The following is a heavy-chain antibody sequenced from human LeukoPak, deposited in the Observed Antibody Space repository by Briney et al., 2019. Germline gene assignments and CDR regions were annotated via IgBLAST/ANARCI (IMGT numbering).Heavy chain of an antibody. CDR3: ARGGRGSAAVVAPRSFDI. Sequence: GGSLRLSCAASGFNLRGHWMSWVRQAPGKGLEWVSVTYTGGSSYYAGSVQGRFIISRDISKNTLYLQMNNLRAEDSALYYCARGGRGSAAVVAPRSFDIWGQGTMVTVSS. J-gene: IGHJ3*02. D-gene: IGHD3-22*01. V-gene: IGHV3-53*01. CDR2: TYTGGSS. CDR1: GFNLRGHW.